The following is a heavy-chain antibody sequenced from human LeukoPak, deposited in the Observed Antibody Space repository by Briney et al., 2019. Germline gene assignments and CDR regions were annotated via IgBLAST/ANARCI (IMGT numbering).Heavy chain of an antibody. CDR1: GYTFTSYG. Sequence: GASVKVSCKASGYTFTSYGISWVRQAPGQRLEWMGWINVYNGNTNYAQNLQGRVTLTTDTSTSTAYMELRSLRSDDTALYHCARTCSSSSCYMVHWGQGTLVTVSS. CDR2: INVYNGNT. D-gene: IGHD2-2*02. J-gene: IGHJ4*02. CDR3: ARTCSSSSCYMVH. V-gene: IGHV1-18*01.